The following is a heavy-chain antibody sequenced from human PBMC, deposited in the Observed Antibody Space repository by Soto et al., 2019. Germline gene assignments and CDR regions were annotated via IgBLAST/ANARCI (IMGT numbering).Heavy chain of an antibody. CDR1: GGSFSGYY. V-gene: IGHV4-34*01. Sequence: PSETLSLTCAVYGGSFSGYYWSWIRQPPGKGLEWIGEINHSGSTNYNPSLKSRVTISVDTSKNQFSLKLSSVTAADTAVYYCARGLTIFGVVIIPATFDYWGQGTLVTGSS. CDR3: ARGLTIFGVVIIPATFDY. J-gene: IGHJ4*02. CDR2: INHSGST. D-gene: IGHD3-3*01.